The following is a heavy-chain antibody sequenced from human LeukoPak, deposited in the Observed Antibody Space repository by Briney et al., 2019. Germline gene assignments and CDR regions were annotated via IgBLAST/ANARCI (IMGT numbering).Heavy chain of an antibody. CDR3: ASQFGQQTYYFDY. CDR1: GGSFSGYY. Sequence: SETLSLTCAVYGGSFSGYYWSWIRQPPGKGLEWIGEINHSGSTNYNPSLKSRVTISVDTSKNQFSLKLSSVTAADTAVYYCASQFGQQTYYFDYGAREPWSPSPQ. CDR2: INHSGST. D-gene: IGHD6-13*01. V-gene: IGHV4-34*01. J-gene: IGHJ4*02.